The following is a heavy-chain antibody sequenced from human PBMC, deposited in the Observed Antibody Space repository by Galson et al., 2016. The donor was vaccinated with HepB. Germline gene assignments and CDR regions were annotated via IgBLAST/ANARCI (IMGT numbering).Heavy chain of an antibody. CDR1: GFTFSSYA. Sequence: SLRLSCAASGFTFSSYAMHWVRQAPLKGLEWVTVISYDGSNNYYADSVKGRFAISRDNSKNTLYLQMNSLRAEDTAVYYCARGGLRDHYSDYVQLFDPWGQGTLVTVSS. CDR2: ISYDGSNN. J-gene: IGHJ5*02. D-gene: IGHD4-11*01. CDR3: ARGGLRDHYSDYVQLFDP. V-gene: IGHV3-30*09.